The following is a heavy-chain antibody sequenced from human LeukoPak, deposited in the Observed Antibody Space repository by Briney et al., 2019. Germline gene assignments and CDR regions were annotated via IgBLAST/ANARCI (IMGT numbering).Heavy chain of an antibody. D-gene: IGHD2-2*01. CDR1: GFTFSSYA. Sequence: GGSLRLSCSASGFTFSSYAMHWVRQAPGKGLEYVSAISSNGGSTYYADSVKGRFTISRDNSKNTLYLQMGSLRAEDTAVYYCVKDHCSSTSCYAPAQFDPWGQGTLVTVSS. CDR3: VKDHCSSTSCYAPAQFDP. CDR2: ISSNGGST. J-gene: IGHJ5*02. V-gene: IGHV3-64D*09.